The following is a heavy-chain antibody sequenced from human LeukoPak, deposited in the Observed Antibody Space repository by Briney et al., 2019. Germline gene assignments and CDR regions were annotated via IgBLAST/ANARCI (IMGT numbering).Heavy chain of an antibody. V-gene: IGHV3-30-3*01. Sequence: TGGSLRLSCAASGSTFSSYAMHWVRQAPGKGLEWVAVISYDGSNKYYADSVKGRFTISRDNSKNTLYLQMNSLRAEDTAVYYCARDHNYYDSSGYYYGEDYWGQGTLVTVSS. CDR3: ARDHNYYDSSGYYYGEDY. J-gene: IGHJ4*02. CDR1: GSTFSSYA. D-gene: IGHD3-22*01. CDR2: ISYDGSNK.